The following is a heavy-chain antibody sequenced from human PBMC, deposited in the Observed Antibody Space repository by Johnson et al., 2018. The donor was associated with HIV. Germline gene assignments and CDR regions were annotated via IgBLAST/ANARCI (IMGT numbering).Heavy chain of an antibody. D-gene: IGHD3-3*01. Sequence: VQLVESGGGLVKPGGSLRLSCAASGFTVSSNYMSWVRQAPEKGLEWVSIISSGGRTYHADSVKGRFTLSSDNSKNTLYLQMNSLRAEDTAVYYCARDRGVFWNNDYKGDAFDIWGQGTMVTVSS. CDR1: GFTVSSNY. CDR3: ARDRGVFWNNDYKGDAFDI. CDR2: ISSGGRT. J-gene: IGHJ3*02. V-gene: IGHV3-53*01.